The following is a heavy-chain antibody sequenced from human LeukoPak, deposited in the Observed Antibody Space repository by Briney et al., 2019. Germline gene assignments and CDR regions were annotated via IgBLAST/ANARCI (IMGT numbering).Heavy chain of an antibody. V-gene: IGHV3-33*01. CDR3: ASGYCGGDCYSDYYYGMDV. D-gene: IGHD2-21*02. CDR1: GFTFSNCG. J-gene: IGHJ6*02. Sequence: GGSLRLSCAASGFTFSNCGIHWVRQAPGRGLEWVAVMWYDGTNKYYADSVKGRFTISRDNSKNTVYLQLNSLRAEDTAVYYCASGYCGGDCYSDYYYGMDVWGQGTTVTVSS. CDR2: MWYDGTNK.